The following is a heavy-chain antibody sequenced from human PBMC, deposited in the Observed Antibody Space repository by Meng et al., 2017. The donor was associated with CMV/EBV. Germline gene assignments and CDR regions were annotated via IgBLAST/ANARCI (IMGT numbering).Heavy chain of an antibody. D-gene: IGHD1-7*01. CDR2: IIPILGIA. Sequence: SVKVSCKASGGTFSSYAISWVRQAPGQGLEWMGGIIPILGIANYAQKFQGRVTITADKSTSTAYMELSSLRSEDTAVYYCASKLGVNYYFGVDVWGQGTTVNVSS. J-gene: IGHJ6*02. V-gene: IGHV1-69*10. CDR3: ASKLGVNYYFGVDV. CDR1: GGTFSSYA.